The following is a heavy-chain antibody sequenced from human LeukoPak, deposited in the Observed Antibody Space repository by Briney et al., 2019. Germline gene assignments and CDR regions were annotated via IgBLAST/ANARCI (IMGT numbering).Heavy chain of an antibody. CDR1: GGSISSSNYY. CDR3: ARLRSSGSYVHYYYYMDV. CDR2: IYYSGST. V-gene: IGHV4-39*01. J-gene: IGHJ6*03. D-gene: IGHD3-10*01. Sequence: SETLSLTCTVSGGSISSSNYYWGWIRQPPGKGLEWIGSIYYSGSTYDNPSLKSRVTISVDTSKNQFSLKVNSVTAADTAVYHCARLRSSGSYVHYYYYMDVWGKGTTVTISS.